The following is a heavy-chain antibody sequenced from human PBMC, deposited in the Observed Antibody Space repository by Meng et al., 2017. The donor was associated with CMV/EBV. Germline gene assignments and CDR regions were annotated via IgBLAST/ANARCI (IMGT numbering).Heavy chain of an antibody. CDR1: GYTFTSYD. CDR3: AISRPHCSSTSCYTGGVNYYYYGMDV. J-gene: IGHJ6*02. CDR2: MNPNSGNT. D-gene: IGHD2-2*02. V-gene: IGHV1-8*03. Sequence: ASVKVSCKASGYTFTSYDINWVRQATGQGLEWMGWMNPNSGNTGYAQKFQGRVTITRNTSISTAYMELSSLRSEDTAVYNCAISRPHCSSTSCYTGGVNYYYYGMDVWGQGTTVTVSS.